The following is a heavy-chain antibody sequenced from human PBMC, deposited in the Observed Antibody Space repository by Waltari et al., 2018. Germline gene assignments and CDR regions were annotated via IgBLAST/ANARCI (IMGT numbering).Heavy chain of an antibody. CDR2: IYYSGST. D-gene: IGHD5-18*01. Sequence: QVQLQESGPGLVKPSETLSLTCTVSGGSISSSYWRWHRQPTGKGLEWFGYIYYSGSTNYNPSLKSRVTISVDTSKNQFSLKLSSVTAADTAVYYCARSDTAIGYFDYWGQGTLVTVSS. CDR1: GGSISSSY. CDR3: ARSDTAIGYFDY. V-gene: IGHV4-59*08. J-gene: IGHJ4*02.